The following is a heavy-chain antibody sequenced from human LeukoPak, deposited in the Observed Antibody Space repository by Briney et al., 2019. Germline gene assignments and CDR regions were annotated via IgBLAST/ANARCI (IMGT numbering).Heavy chain of an antibody. V-gene: IGHV4-39*07. CDR2: IYYSGST. Sequence: PSETLSLTCTVSGGSISSSSYYWGWIRRPPGKGLEWIGSIYYSGSTYYNPSLKSRVTISVDTSKNQFSLKLSSVTAADTAVYYCARLTDPDSTKGGWGYSGSPGAFDIWGQGTMVTVSS. CDR3: ARLTDPDSTKGGWGYSGSPGAFDI. D-gene: IGHD1-26*01. J-gene: IGHJ3*02. CDR1: GGSISSSSYY.